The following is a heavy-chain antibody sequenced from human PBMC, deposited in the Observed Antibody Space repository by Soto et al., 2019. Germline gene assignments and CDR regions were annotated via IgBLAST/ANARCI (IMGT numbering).Heavy chain of an antibody. CDR1: GDTFSNHT. D-gene: IGHD4-17*01. CDR3: ARVAEMGTVTQADYYYMDV. V-gene: IGHV1-69*04. J-gene: IGHJ6*03. CDR2: IISILGVA. Sequence: QVQLVQSGAEVKKPGSSVKVSCKASGDTFSNHTISLVRQAPGQGREWMERIISILGVANYAQKLQGRGTITADKSTSTAYMELSSLRSADTAVYYCARVAEMGTVTQADYYYMDVWGKGTTVTVSS.